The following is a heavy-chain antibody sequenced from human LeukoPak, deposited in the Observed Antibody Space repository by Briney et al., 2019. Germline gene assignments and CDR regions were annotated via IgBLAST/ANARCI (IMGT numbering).Heavy chain of an antibody. V-gene: IGHV1-18*01. CDR3: AREIGDSGSLGGPWFDP. D-gene: IGHD1-26*01. CDR1: GYTFTSHD. J-gene: IGHJ5*02. Sequence: GASVKVSCKASGYTFTSHDINWVRQAPGQGLEWMGWISAYNGNTNYAQKLQGRVTMTTDTSTSTAYMELRSLRSDDTAVYYCAREIGDSGSLGGPWFDPWGQGTLVTVSS. CDR2: ISAYNGNT.